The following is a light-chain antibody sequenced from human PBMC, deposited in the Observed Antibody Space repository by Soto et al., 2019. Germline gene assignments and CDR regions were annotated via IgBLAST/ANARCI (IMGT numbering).Light chain of an antibody. J-gene: IGKJ1*01. V-gene: IGKV1-39*01. Sequence: DIQMTQSPSSLSASVGDRVTITCRASQTIINYLNWYQQKPGKAPKLLSYAASTLQSGVPSRFSGSGSGTDFTLAIGSLQPEDFATYYCQHSYSTPRTFGQGTKVEIK. CDR3: QHSYSTPRT. CDR2: AAS. CDR1: QTIINY.